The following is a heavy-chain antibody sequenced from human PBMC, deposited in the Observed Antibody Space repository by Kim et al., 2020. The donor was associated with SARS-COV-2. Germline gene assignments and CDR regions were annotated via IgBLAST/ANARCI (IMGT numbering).Heavy chain of an antibody. D-gene: IGHD3-3*01. Sequence: GGSLRLSCAASGFTFSNYWMHWVRQAPGKGLVWVSRIDSDGSTTNYADSVKGRFTISRDNAKNTLYLQMNSLRAEDTAVYYCTSLTIFGVSGGQGTLVTVSS. J-gene: IGHJ4*02. CDR3: TSLTIFGVS. V-gene: IGHV3-74*01. CDR2: IDSDGSTT. CDR1: GFTFSNYW.